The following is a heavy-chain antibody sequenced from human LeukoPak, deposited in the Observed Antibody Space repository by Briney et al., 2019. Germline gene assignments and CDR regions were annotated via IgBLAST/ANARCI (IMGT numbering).Heavy chain of an antibody. CDR2: ISAYNGNT. CDR3: ARGAYDSSRYYYNY. D-gene: IGHD3-22*01. J-gene: IGHJ4*02. CDR1: GYTFTSYG. Sequence: ASVKGSCKASGYTFTSYGISWVRQAPGQGLEWMGGISAYNGNTNYAQKLQGRVTMTTDTSTSTAYMELRSLRSDDTAVYYCARGAYDSSRYYYNYWGQGPLVTVSS. V-gene: IGHV1-18*01.